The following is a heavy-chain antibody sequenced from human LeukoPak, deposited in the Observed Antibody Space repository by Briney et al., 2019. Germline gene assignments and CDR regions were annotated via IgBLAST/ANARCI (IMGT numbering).Heavy chain of an antibody. CDR2: ISAYNGNT. D-gene: IGHD4-17*01. Sequence: EASVKVSFTASGYTFTNYHMHWVRQAPGQGLEWMGWISAYNGNTNYAQKLQGRVTMTTDTSTSTAYMELRSLRSDDTAVYYCARDGSGDYVHGYWGQGTLVTVSS. CDR1: GYTFTNYH. CDR3: ARDGSGDYVHGY. J-gene: IGHJ4*02. V-gene: IGHV1-18*04.